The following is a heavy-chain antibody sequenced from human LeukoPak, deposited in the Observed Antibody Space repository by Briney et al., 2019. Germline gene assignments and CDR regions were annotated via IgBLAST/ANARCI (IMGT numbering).Heavy chain of an antibody. CDR2: ISAYNGNT. Sequence: ASVKVSCKASGYTFASYGISWVRQAPGQGLEWMGWISAYNGNTNYAQKLQGRVTMTTDTSTSTAYMELRSLRSEDTAVYYCARVRVDYGDYVMAYWGQGTLVTVSS. V-gene: IGHV1-18*01. CDR3: ARVRVDYGDYVMAY. CDR1: GYTFASYG. D-gene: IGHD4-17*01. J-gene: IGHJ4*02.